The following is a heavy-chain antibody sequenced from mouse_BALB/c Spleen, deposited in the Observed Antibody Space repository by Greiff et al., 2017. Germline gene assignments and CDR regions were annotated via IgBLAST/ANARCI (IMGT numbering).Heavy chain of an antibody. D-gene: IGHD1-1*01. CDR3: ARLLQVDYAMDY. J-gene: IGHJ4*01. CDR2: INPSNGRT. CDR1: GYTFTSYW. Sequence: VQLQQPGAELVKPGASVKLSCKASGYTFTSYWMHWVKQRPGQGLEWIGEINPSNGRTNYNEKFKSKATLTVDKSSSTAYMQLSSLTSEDSAVYYCARLLQVDYAMDYWGKGTSVTVSS. V-gene: IGHV1S81*02.